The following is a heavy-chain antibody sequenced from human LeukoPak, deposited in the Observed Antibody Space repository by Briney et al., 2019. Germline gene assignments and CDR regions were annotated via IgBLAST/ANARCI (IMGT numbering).Heavy chain of an antibody. J-gene: IGHJ3*02. CDR3: ARAGIFGVVKGFDI. CDR2: IYHSGST. CDR1: GGSISSGGYY. V-gene: IGHV4-30-2*01. Sequence: SETLSLTCTVSGGSISSGGYYWSWIRQPPGKGLEWIGYIYHSGSTYYNPSLKSQVTISVDRSKNQFSLKLSSVTAADTAVYYCARAGIFGVVKGFDIWGQGTMVTVSS. D-gene: IGHD3-3*01.